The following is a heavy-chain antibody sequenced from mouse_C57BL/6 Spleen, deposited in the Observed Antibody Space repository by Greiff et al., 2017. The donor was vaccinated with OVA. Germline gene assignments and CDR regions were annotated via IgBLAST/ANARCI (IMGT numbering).Heavy chain of an antibody. D-gene: IGHD1-1*01. J-gene: IGHJ2*01. CDR3: ASEDYYGSSYLDY. CDR2: ISSGSSTI. V-gene: IGHV5-17*01. Sequence: EVQRVESGGGLVKPGGSLKLSCAASGFTFSDYGMHWVRQAPEKGLEWVAYISSGSSTIYYADTVKGRFTISRDNAKNTLFLQMTSLRSEDTAMYYCASEDYYGSSYLDYWGQGTTLTVSS. CDR1: GFTFSDYG.